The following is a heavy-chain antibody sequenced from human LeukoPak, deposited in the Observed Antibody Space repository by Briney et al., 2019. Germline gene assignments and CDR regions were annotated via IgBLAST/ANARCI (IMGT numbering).Heavy chain of an antibody. CDR2: LYYSGST. CDR1: GGSISSSSYY. CDR3: ARLVRKYQLLKVYYDMDV. J-gene: IGHJ6*02. V-gene: IGHV4-39*01. Sequence: SETLSLTCTVSGGSISSSSYYRGWIRQPPGKGLEWIGSLYYSGSTYYNPSLKSRVTISVDTSKNQFSLKLSSVTAADTAVYYCARLVRKYQLLKVYYDMDVWGQGTTVTVSS. D-gene: IGHD2-2*01.